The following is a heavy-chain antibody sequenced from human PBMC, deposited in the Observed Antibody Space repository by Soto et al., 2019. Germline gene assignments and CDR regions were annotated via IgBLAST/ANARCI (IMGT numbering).Heavy chain of an antibody. D-gene: IGHD1-26*01. J-gene: IGHJ4*02. CDR3: ARTVGAAYYFDF. V-gene: IGHV4-4*07. CDR1: GDSMTKYY. Sequence: QVQLQASGPGLVKPSATLSLTCTVSGDSMTKYYWSWIRQPAGKGLEWIGRIYTRGSTNYNPSLKSRVTMSIDTSNNHFSLKLKSVTAADTAVYYCARTVGAAYYFDFCGQGALVTVSS. CDR2: IYTRGST.